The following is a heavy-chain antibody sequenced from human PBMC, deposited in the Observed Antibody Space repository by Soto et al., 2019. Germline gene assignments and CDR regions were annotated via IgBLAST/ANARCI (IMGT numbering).Heavy chain of an antibody. Sequence: QVQLVQSGAEVRTPGASVKVSCKASGYTFTSYDINWVRQATGQGPEWMGWMNPDSGNTGYVQMFQGRVTMTRNTAISTAYMELSSLRSEDTAVYYCARSVGGSNVNFDYWGQGTLVTVSS. V-gene: IGHV1-8*01. CDR2: MNPDSGNT. CDR1: GYTFTSYD. CDR3: ARSVGGSNVNFDY. D-gene: IGHD3-10*01. J-gene: IGHJ4*02.